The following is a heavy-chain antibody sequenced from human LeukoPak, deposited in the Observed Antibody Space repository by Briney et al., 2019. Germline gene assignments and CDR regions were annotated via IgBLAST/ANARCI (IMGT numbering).Heavy chain of an antibody. CDR1: GFTFRRYG. V-gene: IGHV3-30*02. D-gene: IGHD2-15*01. CDR3: ATSLGYCGGNSCFDHDY. CDR2: IGHDGSKT. Sequence: GRSLRLSCAASGFTFRRYGMQWVREAPGKGLEWVALIGHDGSKTYHADSVKGRFTISRDNSKNTLYLQMNSLRADDTALYYCATSLGYCGGNSCFDHDYWGQGTLVTVSS. J-gene: IGHJ4*02.